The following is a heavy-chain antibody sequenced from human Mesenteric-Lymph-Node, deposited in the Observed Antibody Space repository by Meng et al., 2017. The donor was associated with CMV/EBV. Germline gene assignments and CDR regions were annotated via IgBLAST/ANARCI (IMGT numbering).Heavy chain of an antibody. D-gene: IGHD3-10*01. Sequence: GGSLRLSCAASGFTFSSYGMHWVRQAPGKGLEWVAFIRYDGSNKYYADSVKGRFTISRDNSKNTLYLQMNSLRAGDTAVYYCAKSSITMVRGVMGDWFDPWGQGTLVTVSS. CDR2: IRYDGSNK. J-gene: IGHJ5*02. V-gene: IGHV3-30*02. CDR3: AKSSITMVRGVMGDWFDP. CDR1: GFTFSSYG.